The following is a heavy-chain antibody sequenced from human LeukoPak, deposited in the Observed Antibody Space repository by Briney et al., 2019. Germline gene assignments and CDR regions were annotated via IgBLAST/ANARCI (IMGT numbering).Heavy chain of an antibody. CDR1: GGSISSYY. D-gene: IGHD3-3*01. J-gene: IGHJ6*03. V-gene: IGHV4-4*09. Sequence: SETLSLTCTVSGGSISSYYWSWIRQPPGKGLEWIGYIYTSGSTNYNPSLKSRVTISVDTSKNQFPLKLSSVTAADTAVYYCARLQSDYDFWSGYYPYYYYYMDVWGKGTTVTVSS. CDR3: ARLQSDYDFWSGYYPYYYYYMDV. CDR2: IYTSGST.